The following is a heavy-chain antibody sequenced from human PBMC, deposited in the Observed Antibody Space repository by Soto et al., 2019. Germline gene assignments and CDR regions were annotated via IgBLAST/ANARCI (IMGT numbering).Heavy chain of an antibody. V-gene: IGHV4-34*01. CDR2: INHSGST. D-gene: IGHD6-13*01. J-gene: IGHJ5*02. CDR1: GGSFSGYY. CDR3: ARGGAADAPYNWFDP. Sequence: PSETLSLTCAVYGGSFSGYYWSWIRQPPGKGLEWIGEINHSGSTNYNPSLKSRVTISVDTSKNQFSLKLSSVTAADTALYYCARGGAADAPYNWFDPWGQGTLVTVS.